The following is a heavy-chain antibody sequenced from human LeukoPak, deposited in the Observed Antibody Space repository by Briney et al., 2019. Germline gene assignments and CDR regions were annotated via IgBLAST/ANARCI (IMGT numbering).Heavy chain of an antibody. CDR1: GVSISSYY. Sequence: PSETLSLTCTVSGVSISSYYWIWIRQPPGKGLEWIGDIHYSGRANYNPSLKSRVTTSLDTSKNQISLKLSSVTAADTAVYYCARPQTMGSSGPLGYWGQGTLVTVSS. J-gene: IGHJ4*02. V-gene: IGHV4-59*01. CDR2: IHYSGRA. D-gene: IGHD6-25*01. CDR3: ARPQTMGSSGPLGY.